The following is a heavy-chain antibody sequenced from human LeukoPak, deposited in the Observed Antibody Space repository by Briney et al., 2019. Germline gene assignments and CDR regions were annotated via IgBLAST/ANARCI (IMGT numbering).Heavy chain of an antibody. D-gene: IGHD3-22*01. CDR2: IYYSGST. J-gene: IGHJ4*02. CDR1: GGSISSYY. CDR3: ARGDDSSGYYRY. V-gene: IGHV4-59*01. Sequence: NHSETLSLTCTVSGGSISSYYWSWIRQPPGKGLEWIGYIYYSGSTNYNPSLKSRVTISVDTSKNQFSLKLSSVTAADTAVYYCARGDDSSGYYRYWGQGTLVTVSS.